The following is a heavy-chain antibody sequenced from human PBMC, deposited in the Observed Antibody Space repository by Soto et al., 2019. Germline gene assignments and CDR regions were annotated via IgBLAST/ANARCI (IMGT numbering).Heavy chain of an antibody. CDR2: VYYSGTT. CDR1: GGSISSYY. J-gene: IGHJ5*02. D-gene: IGHD1-26*01. CDR3: ATHTSGSRNGPHT. V-gene: IGHV4-59*08. Sequence: PSETLSLTCTVSGGSISSYYWSWIRQPPGKGLEWIGNVYYSGTTYYNPSLKSRVTISIDTSKNQYSLSVNSVAAADTAVYYCATHTSGSRNGPHTWGQGTLVTVSS.